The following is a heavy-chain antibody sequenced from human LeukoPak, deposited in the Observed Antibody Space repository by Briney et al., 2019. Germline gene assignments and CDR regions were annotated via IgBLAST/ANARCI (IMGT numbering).Heavy chain of an antibody. J-gene: IGHJ6*03. CDR2: INPSGGST. CDR3: AREGSVYTGSRELGYYNYYMDV. V-gene: IGHV1-46*01. CDR1: GYTSTNYY. D-gene: IGHD6-6*01. Sequence: ASVKVSCKASGYTSTNYYIHWVRQAPGQGLEWMGIINPSGGSTSYAQKFQGRVTMTRDTSTSTVNMDLSSLRTEDTAVYYCAREGSVYTGSRELGYYNYYMDVWGKGTRVTVSS.